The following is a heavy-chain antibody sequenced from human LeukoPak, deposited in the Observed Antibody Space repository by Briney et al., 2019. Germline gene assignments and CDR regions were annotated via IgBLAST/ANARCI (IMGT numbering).Heavy chain of an antibody. Sequence: GRSLRLSCAASGFTFSSYAMHWVRQAPGKGLEWVAVISYDGSNKYYADSVKGRFTISRDNSKNTLYLQMDSLRAEDTAVYYCARAFGSSSTSCYSYWGQGTLVTVSS. CDR3: ARAFGSSSTSCYSY. CDR2: ISYDGSNK. D-gene: IGHD2-2*02. CDR1: GFTFSSYA. J-gene: IGHJ4*02. V-gene: IGHV3-30-3*01.